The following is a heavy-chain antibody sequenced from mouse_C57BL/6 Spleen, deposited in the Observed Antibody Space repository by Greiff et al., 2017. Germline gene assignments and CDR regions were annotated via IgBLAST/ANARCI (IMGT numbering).Heavy chain of an antibody. D-gene: IGHD2-12*01. Sequence: VHVKQSGAELVKPGASVKLSCTASGFNITDYYMHWVKQRPEQGLEWIGRIDPEDGETKYAPKFQGKATITADTSSNTAYLQLSSLTSEDTAVYYCARLRRDYYAMDYWGQGTSVTVSS. CDR1: GFNITDYY. V-gene: IGHV14-2*01. CDR2: IDPEDGET. J-gene: IGHJ4*01. CDR3: ARLRRDYYAMDY.